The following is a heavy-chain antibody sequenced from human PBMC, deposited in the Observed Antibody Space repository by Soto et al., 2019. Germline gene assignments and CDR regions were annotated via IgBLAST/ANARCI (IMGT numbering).Heavy chain of an antibody. Sequence: GGSLRLSCAASGFTFASYAMSWVRQAPGKGLEWVSAISPNGVSTYYPDSVKGRLTVSRDNSKNTLYLQMSSLRAEDTAVYYCAKEAPDSAKFDSWGQGTLVTVS. D-gene: IGHD3-10*01. V-gene: IGHV3-23*01. CDR3: AKEAPDSAKFDS. CDR1: GFTFASYA. J-gene: IGHJ4*02. CDR2: ISPNGVST.